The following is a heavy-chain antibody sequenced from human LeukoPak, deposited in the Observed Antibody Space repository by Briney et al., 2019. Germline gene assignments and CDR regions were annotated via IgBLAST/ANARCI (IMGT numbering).Heavy chain of an antibody. J-gene: IGHJ4*02. CDR1: GYTFTSYY. CDR2: INPSGGST. Sequence: VASVKVSCKASGYTFTSYYMHWVRQAPGQGLEWMGIINPSGGSTSYAQKFQGRVTMARDTSTSTVYMELSSLRSEDTAVYYCARTQWLDYFDYWGQGTLVTVSS. CDR3: ARTQWLDYFDY. V-gene: IGHV1-46*01. D-gene: IGHD6-19*01.